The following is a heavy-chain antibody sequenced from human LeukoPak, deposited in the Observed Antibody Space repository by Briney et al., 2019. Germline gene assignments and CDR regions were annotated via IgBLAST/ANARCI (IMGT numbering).Heavy chain of an antibody. D-gene: IGHD3-22*01. J-gene: IGHJ3*02. CDR3: ARANYYDSSGYSRGAFDI. Sequence: SETLSLTCSVSGYSISSGFYWGWIRQPPGKGLEWIGSIFHSGSTYYNPSLKSRVTISVDTSKNQFSLKLSSVTAADTAVYYCARANYYDSSGYSRGAFDIWGQGTVVTVSS. V-gene: IGHV4-38-2*02. CDR1: GYSISSGFY. CDR2: IFHSGST.